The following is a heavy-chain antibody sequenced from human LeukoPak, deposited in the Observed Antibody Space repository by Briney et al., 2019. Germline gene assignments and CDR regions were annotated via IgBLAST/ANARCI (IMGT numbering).Heavy chain of an antibody. CDR1: GGSFSGYY. D-gene: IGHD3-22*01. J-gene: IGHJ5*02. CDR3: ARAYYDSSGYYRP. CDR2: LNPSGST. Sequence: SETLSLTCAVYGGSFSGYYWSWIRQSPGKGLEWIGELNPSGSTDYNPSLKSRVTISVDTSKNQFSVKLTSVTAADTAVYYCARAYYDSSGYYRPWGQGTLVTVSS. V-gene: IGHV4-34*01.